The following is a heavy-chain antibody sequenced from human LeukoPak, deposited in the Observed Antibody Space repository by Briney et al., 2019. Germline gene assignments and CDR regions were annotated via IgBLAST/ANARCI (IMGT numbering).Heavy chain of an antibody. Sequence: PGGSLRLSCAASGFTFSSYSMNWVRQAPGKGLEWVSSISSSSSYIYYADSVKGRFTISGDNAKNSLYLQMNSLRAEDTAVYYCARDYDILTGYSYWGQGTLVTVSS. D-gene: IGHD3-9*01. V-gene: IGHV3-21*01. J-gene: IGHJ4*02. CDR3: ARDYDILTGYSY. CDR1: GFTFSSYS. CDR2: ISSSSSYI.